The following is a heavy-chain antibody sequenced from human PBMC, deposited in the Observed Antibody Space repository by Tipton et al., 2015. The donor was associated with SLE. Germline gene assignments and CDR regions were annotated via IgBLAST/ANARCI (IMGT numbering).Heavy chain of an antibody. V-gene: IGHV3-53*04. D-gene: IGHD6-19*01. CDR2: IYSCCST. CDR1: GFTVGSNY. CDR3: ARGAGDSLDI. J-gene: IGHJ3*02. Sequence: SLRLSCAASGFTVGSNYMSWVRQAPGKGLEWDSVIYSCCSTYYADSVKSRFTISRHNSNNTLYLQMNSLRAEDTAVYYCARGAGDSLDIWGQGTMVTVSS.